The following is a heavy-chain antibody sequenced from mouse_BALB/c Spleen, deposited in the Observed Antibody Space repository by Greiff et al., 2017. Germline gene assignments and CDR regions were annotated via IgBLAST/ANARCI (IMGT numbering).Heavy chain of an antibody. CDR3: ARHDYGHAMDY. CDR2: ISSGGSYT. Sequence: EVHLVESGGDLVKPGGSLKLSCAASGFTFSSYGMSWVRQTPDKRLECVATISSGGSYTYYPDSVKGRFTISRDNAKNTLYLQMGSLKSEDTAMYYCARHDYGHAMDYWGQGTSVTVSS. V-gene: IGHV5-6*01. CDR1: GFTFSSYG. J-gene: IGHJ4*01. D-gene: IGHD1-1*01.